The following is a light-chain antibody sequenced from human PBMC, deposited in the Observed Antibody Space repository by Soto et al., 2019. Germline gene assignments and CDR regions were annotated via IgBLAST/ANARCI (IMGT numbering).Light chain of an antibody. Sequence: QSALTQPASVSGSPGQSITISCTGTSSDVGGYNYVSWNQQHPGKVPKLMIYDVSYRPSGVSNRFSGSKSGNTASLTISGLQAEDEADYYCSSYTTSSTYVFGTGTKVTVL. J-gene: IGLJ1*01. CDR3: SSYTTSSTYV. CDR2: DVS. V-gene: IGLV2-14*01. CDR1: SSDVGGYNY.